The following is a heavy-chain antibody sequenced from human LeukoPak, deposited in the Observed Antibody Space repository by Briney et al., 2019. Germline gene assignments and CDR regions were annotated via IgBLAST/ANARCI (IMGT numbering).Heavy chain of an antibody. CDR2: INPNSGGT. J-gene: IGHJ5*02. CDR1: GYTFTCYY. D-gene: IGHD6-19*01. Sequence: ASVKVSCKASGYTFTCYYMHWVRQAPGQGLEWMGWINPNSGGTNYAQKFQGRVTMTRDTSISTAYMELSRLRSDDTAVYYCARGVRQWLVRDWFDPWGQGTLVTVSP. V-gene: IGHV1-2*02. CDR3: ARGVRQWLVRDWFDP.